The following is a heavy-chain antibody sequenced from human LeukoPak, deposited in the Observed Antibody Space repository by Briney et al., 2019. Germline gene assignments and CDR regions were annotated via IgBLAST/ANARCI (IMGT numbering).Heavy chain of an antibody. D-gene: IGHD3-10*01. J-gene: IGHJ4*02. V-gene: IGHV3-64D*06. CDR3: VKPARGSGIQYGLDS. CDR1: GFSFSNYA. CDR2: ITVNIDRT. Sequence: GGPLRLSCSASGFSFSNYAMHWVRQAPGKGLEYVAAITVNIDRTFYADSVNGRFTISRDNSRNTLYLQMSSLRPEDTALYYCVKPARGSGIQYGLDSWGQGTLVTVSS.